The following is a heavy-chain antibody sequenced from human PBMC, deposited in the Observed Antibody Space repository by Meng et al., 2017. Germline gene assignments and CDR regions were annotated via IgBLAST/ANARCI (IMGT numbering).Heavy chain of an antibody. J-gene: IGHJ4*02. CDR3: ASELDGYDLGGSQIDY. CDR2: IYYSGST. Sequence: SETLSLTCTVSGGSISSSSYYWGWIRQPPGKGLEWIGSIYYSGSTYYNPSLKSRVTISVDTSKNQFSLKLSSVTAADTAVYYCASELDGYDLGGSQIDYWGQGTLVTVSS. CDR1: GGSISSSSYY. D-gene: IGHD5-12*01. V-gene: IGHV4-39*07.